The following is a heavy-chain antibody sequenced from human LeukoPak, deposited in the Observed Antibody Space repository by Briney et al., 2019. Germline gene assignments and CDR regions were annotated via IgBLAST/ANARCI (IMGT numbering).Heavy chain of an antibody. Sequence: PGGSLRLSCAASGFAFNNYAMAWVRQAPGKGLVWVSRINFDGSSTSYADSVKGRFTISRDNAKNTVYLQMNSLRAEDTAVYYCARRFQNALRALSNDGFDDAFDMWGQGTKVTVSS. CDR1: GFAFNNYA. CDR2: INFDGSST. V-gene: IGHV3-74*01. J-gene: IGHJ3*02. CDR3: ARRFQNALRALSNDGFDDAFDM. D-gene: IGHD3-16*01.